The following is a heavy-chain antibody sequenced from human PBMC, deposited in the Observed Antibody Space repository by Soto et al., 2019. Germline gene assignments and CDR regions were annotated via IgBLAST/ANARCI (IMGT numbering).Heavy chain of an antibody. CDR1: GFSVSSHG. Sequence: GGSLRLSCAASGFSVSSHGMTWVRQAPGKGLEWVSSVGASANTYYADSVKGRFTISRDNSKNTLFLQMNSLRAEDTAIYYCAKDSSGDYRPTKFDYWGQGTLVTVSS. CDR2: VGASANT. J-gene: IGHJ4*02. CDR3: AKDSSGDYRPTKFDY. D-gene: IGHD1-26*01. V-gene: IGHV3-23*01.